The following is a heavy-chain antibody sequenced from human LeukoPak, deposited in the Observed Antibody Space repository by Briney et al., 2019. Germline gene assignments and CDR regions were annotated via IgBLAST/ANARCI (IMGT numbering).Heavy chain of an antibody. CDR1: GGSISSSNW. V-gene: IGHV4-4*02. Sequence: SETLSLTCAVSGGSISSSNWWSWVRQPPGKGLEWIGEIYHSGSTNYNPSLKSRVTISVDKSKNQFSLKLSSLTAADTAMYYCARREPHGDYGGKIRYYYYMDVWGKGTTITISS. CDR2: IYHSGST. J-gene: IGHJ6*03. D-gene: IGHD4-23*01. CDR3: ARREPHGDYGGKIRYYYYMDV.